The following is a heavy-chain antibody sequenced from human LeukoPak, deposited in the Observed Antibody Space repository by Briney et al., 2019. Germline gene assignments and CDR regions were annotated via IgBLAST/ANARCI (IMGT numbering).Heavy chain of an antibody. J-gene: IGHJ4*02. D-gene: IGHD3-9*01. CDR1: GFTFSNYW. CDR3: AKQPVLRYFDWLSSFDY. V-gene: IGHV3-7*03. CDR2: IKEDGSEE. Sequence: GGSLRLSCAASGFTFSNYWMTWVRQAPGKGLEWVANIKEDGSEEYYVDSVKGRFTISRDNAKNSLYLQMNSLRAEDTAVYYCAKQPVLRYFDWLSSFDYWGQGTLVTVSS.